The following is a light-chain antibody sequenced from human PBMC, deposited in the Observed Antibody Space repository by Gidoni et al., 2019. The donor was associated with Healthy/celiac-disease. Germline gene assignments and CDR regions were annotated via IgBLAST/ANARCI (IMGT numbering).Light chain of an antibody. Sequence: EIVMTQSPATLSVSPGERATLSCRASQSVSSNLAWYQQKPGQAPRLLIYGASTRATGIPARFSGSGSGTEFTLTISSLQSEDFAVYYCQQYNNWSRTFXPXTKVXIK. J-gene: IGKJ3*01. CDR3: QQYNNWSRT. CDR1: QSVSSN. V-gene: IGKV3-15*01. CDR2: GAS.